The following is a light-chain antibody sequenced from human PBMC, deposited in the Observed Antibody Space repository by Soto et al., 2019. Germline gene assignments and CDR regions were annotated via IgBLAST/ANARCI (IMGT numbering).Light chain of an antibody. CDR2: LAS. CDR3: QQAKSFPLT. V-gene: IGKV1-12*01. J-gene: IGKJ4*01. Sequence: DIQMTQSPSSVSASVGDRVTLTCRASQDIDTWIAWYQQRPGTAPKLLIYLASNLQSGVPSRFSGSGSRTDFTLTISSLQSEDFATYYCQQAKSFPLTFGGGTKVEIK. CDR1: QDIDTW.